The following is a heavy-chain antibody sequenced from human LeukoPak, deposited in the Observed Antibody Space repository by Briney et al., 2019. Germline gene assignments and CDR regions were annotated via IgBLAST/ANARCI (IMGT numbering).Heavy chain of an antibody. CDR1: GYTFTGYY. CDR2: INPNSGGT. J-gene: IGHJ4*02. Sequence: ASVKVSCKASGYTFTGYYMHWVRQAPGQGLEWIGWINPNSGGTNYAQKFQGRVTMTRDTSISTAYMELSRLRSDDTAVYYCARGGVYSSSSGDYWGQGTLVTVSS. D-gene: IGHD6-6*01. V-gene: IGHV1-2*02. CDR3: ARGGVYSSSSGDY.